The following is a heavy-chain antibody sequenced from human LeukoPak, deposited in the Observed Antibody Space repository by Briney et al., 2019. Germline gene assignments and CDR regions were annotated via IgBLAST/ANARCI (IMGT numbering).Heavy chain of an antibody. J-gene: IGHJ4*02. Sequence: SETLSLTCTVSGGSISSYYWSWIRQPPGKGLEWIGYIYYSGSTNYNPSLKSRVTISVDTSKNQFSLKLSSVTAADTAVYYRARQIEARGYNLGDFDYWGQGTLVIVSS. CDR3: ARQIEARGYNLGDFDY. CDR2: IYYSGST. D-gene: IGHD5-18*01. CDR1: GGSISSYY. V-gene: IGHV4-59*01.